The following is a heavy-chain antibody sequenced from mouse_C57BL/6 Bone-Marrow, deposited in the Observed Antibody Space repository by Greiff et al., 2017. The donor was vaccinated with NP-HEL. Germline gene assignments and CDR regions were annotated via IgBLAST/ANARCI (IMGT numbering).Heavy chain of an antibody. CDR2: IDPANGNT. CDR1: GFNIKNTY. CDR3: ASIITTVVDAMDY. Sequence: EVQLQQSVAELVRPGASVKLSCTASGFNIKNTYMHWVKQRPEQGLEWIGRIDPANGNTKYAPKFQGKATITADTSSNTAYLKFSSLTSENTAIYYCASIITTVVDAMDYWGQGTSVTVSS. D-gene: IGHD1-1*01. J-gene: IGHJ4*01. V-gene: IGHV14-3*01.